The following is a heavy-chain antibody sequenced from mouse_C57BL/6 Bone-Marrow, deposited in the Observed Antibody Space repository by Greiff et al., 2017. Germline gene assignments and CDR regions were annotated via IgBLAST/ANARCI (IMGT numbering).Heavy chain of an antibody. CDR2: IYPGDGDT. CDR1: GYAFRSYW. V-gene: IGHV1-80*01. D-gene: IGHD1-1*01. CDR3: ARGRGITTGDY. Sequence: VQLQQSGAELVKPGASVKISCKASGYAFRSYWMNWVKQRPGKGLEWIGQIYPGDGDTNYNGKFKGKATLNADKSSSTAYMQLSSLTSEDAAVYFCARGRGITTGDYWGQGTTLTVSA. J-gene: IGHJ2*01.